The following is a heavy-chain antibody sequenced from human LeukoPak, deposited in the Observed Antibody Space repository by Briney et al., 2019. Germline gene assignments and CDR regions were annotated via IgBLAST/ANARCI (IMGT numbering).Heavy chain of an antibody. Sequence: GGSLRLSCAASGFTVSSNCMSWVRQAPGKGLEWVSVIYSGGSTYYADSVKGRFTISRDNSKNTLYLQMNSLRAEDTAVYYCARDYGDHYYYYYMDVWGKGTTVTVSS. D-gene: IGHD4-17*01. J-gene: IGHJ6*03. CDR3: ARDYGDHYYYYYMDV. V-gene: IGHV3-66*02. CDR2: IYSGGST. CDR1: GFTVSSNC.